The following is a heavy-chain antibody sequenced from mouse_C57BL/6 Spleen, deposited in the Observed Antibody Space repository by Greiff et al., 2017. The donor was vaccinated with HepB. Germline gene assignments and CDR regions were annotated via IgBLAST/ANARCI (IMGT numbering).Heavy chain of an antibody. CDR1: GYTFTSYW. CDR3: ARWVYGSLPFDY. J-gene: IGHJ2*01. CDR2: IYPGSGST. D-gene: IGHD1-1*01. V-gene: IGHV1-55*01. Sequence: QVQLQQSGAELVKPGASVKMSCKASGYTFTSYWITWVKQRPGQGLEWIGDIYPGSGSTNYNEKFKSKATLTVDTSSSTAYMQLSSRTSEDSAVYYCARWVYGSLPFDYWGQGTTLTVSS.